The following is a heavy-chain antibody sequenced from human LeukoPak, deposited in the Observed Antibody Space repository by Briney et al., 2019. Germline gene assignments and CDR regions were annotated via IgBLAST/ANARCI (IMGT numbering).Heavy chain of an antibody. J-gene: IGHJ4*02. V-gene: IGHV3-30*04. CDR1: GFTFSSYA. CDR3: AKELYGSGSLFMDY. CDR2: ISYDGSNK. Sequence: PGRSLRLSCAASGFTFSSYAMHWVRQAPGKGLEWVAVISYDGSNKYYADSVEGRFTISRDNSKNTLYLQMNSLRAEDTAVYYCAKELYGSGSLFMDYWGQGTLVTVSS. D-gene: IGHD3-10*01.